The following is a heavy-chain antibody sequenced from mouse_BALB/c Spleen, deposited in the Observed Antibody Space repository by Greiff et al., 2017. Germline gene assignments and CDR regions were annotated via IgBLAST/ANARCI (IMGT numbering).Heavy chain of an antibody. V-gene: IGHV5-9-4*01. CDR1: GFTFSSYA. D-gene: IGHD1-1*01. Sequence: EVKLMESGGGLVKPGGSLKLSCAASGFTFSSYAMSWVRQSPEKRLEWVAEISSGGSYTYYPDTVTGRFTISRDNAKNTLYLEMSSLRSEDTAMYYCAREVYYYGSSYAMDYWGQGTSVTVSS. J-gene: IGHJ4*01. CDR2: ISSGGSYT. CDR3: AREVYYYGSSYAMDY.